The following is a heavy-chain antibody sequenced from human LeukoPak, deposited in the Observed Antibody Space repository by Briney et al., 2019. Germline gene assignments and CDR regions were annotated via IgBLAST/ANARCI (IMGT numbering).Heavy chain of an antibody. CDR2: IYYSGST. V-gene: IGHV4-59*01. Sequence: PSETLSLTCTVSGGSISSCHWSWIRQPPGKGLEWIGYIYYSGSTNYNPSLKSRVTISVDTSKNQFSLKLSSVTAADTAVYYCAREVRDYYDSSYYFDYWGQGTLVTVSS. J-gene: IGHJ4*02. D-gene: IGHD3-22*01. CDR3: AREVRDYYDSSYYFDY. CDR1: GGSISSCH.